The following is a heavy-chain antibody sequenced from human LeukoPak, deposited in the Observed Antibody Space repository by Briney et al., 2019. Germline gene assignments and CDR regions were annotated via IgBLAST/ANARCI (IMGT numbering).Heavy chain of an antibody. D-gene: IGHD3-10*01. CDR1: GYSFTSYW. CDR2: IDPSDSYT. CDR3: ARNLLMVRGTTYYYYGMDV. Sequence: GESLKISCKGSGYSFTSYWISWVGQMPGKGLEWMGRIDPSDSYTNYSPSFQGQVTISADKSISTAYLQWSSLKASDTAMYYCARNLLMVRGTTYYYYGMDVWGQGTTVTVSS. J-gene: IGHJ6*02. V-gene: IGHV5-10-1*04.